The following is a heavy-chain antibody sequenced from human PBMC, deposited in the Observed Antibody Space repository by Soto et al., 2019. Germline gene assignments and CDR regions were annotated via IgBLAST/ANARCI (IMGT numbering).Heavy chain of an antibody. CDR3: ARVAY. Sequence: VEVSCKACGYGFADYYIHWVRQAPGQGLEWMGWINGNSGGTKYAQKFQGRVTMTRDTSISTAYMELTRLTSDDTTMYYCARVAYWGPGSQVTVTS. J-gene: IGHJ4*02. CDR1: GYGFADYY. CDR2: INGNSGGT. V-gene: IGHV1-2*02.